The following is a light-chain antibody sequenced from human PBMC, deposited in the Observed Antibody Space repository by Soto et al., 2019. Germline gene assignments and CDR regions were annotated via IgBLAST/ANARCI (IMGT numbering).Light chain of an antibody. CDR3: QQYTTYPYS. J-gene: IGKJ2*03. V-gene: IGKV1-5*01. CDR2: DAS. CDR1: QSLTNW. Sequence: DIQMTQSPYTLSASVGDRVTITCRASQSLTNWLDWYQQKPGKAPNLLIYDASRLQSGIPSRFSGSGSGTEFTLTSSSLQPDDFATYYCQQYTTYPYSFGQGTKLEIK.